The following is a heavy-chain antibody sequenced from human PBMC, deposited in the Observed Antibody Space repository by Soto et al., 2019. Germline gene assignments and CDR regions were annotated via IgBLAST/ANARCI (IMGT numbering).Heavy chain of an antibody. CDR1: GYTFTSYD. Sequence: QVQLVQSGAEVKKPGASVKVSCKASGYTFTSYDINWVRQATGQGLEWMGWMNPNSGNTGYAQKFPGGVTMTMNTSISTAYMELSSLRSEDTAVYYCARLYDFWSGKPSYGMDVWGQGTTVTVSS. V-gene: IGHV1-8*01. J-gene: IGHJ6*02. D-gene: IGHD3-3*01. CDR3: ARLYDFWSGKPSYGMDV. CDR2: MNPNSGNT.